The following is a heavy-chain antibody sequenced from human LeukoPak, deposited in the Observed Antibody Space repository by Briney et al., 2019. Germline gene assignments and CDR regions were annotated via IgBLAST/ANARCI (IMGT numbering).Heavy chain of an antibody. CDR2: ISGSGDNT. V-gene: IGHV3-23*01. CDR1: GFTFSSYA. Sequence: GGSLRLSCAASGFTFSSYAMSWVRQAPGKGLEWVSAISGSGDNTYYADSVKGRFSISRDNSKNTLYLQMNSLRAEDTAVYYCARDSYYYDSSGSDAFDIWGQGTMVTVSS. CDR3: ARDSYYYDSSGSDAFDI. J-gene: IGHJ3*02. D-gene: IGHD3-22*01.